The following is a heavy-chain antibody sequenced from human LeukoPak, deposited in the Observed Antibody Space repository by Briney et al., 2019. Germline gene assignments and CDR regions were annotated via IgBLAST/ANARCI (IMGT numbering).Heavy chain of an antibody. Sequence: SETLSLTCTVSGGSISSGGYYWSWIRQHPGKGLEWIGYIYYSGSTNYNPSLKSRVTISVDTSKNQFSLKLSSVTAADTAVYYCARQGYCTNGVCYAIFDYWGQGTLVTVSS. CDR1: GGSISSGGYY. J-gene: IGHJ4*02. D-gene: IGHD2-8*01. CDR3: ARQGYCTNGVCYAIFDY. CDR2: IYYSGST. V-gene: IGHV4-61*08.